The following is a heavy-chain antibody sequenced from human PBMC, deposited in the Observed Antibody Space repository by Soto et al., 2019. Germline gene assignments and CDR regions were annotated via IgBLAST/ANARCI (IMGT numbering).Heavy chain of an antibody. D-gene: IGHD3-9*01. J-gene: IGHJ6*02. CDR2: ISAYNGNT. CDR3: ARDLGAIYDILTGYGMDV. Sequence: QVQLVQSGAEVKKPGASVKVSCKASGYTFTSYGISWVRQAPGQGLEWMGWISAYNGNTNYAQKLQGRVTMTTDTSTSTAYMELRSLRSDATAVYYCARDLGAIYDILTGYGMDVWGQGTTVTVSS. V-gene: IGHV1-18*01. CDR1: GYTFTSYG.